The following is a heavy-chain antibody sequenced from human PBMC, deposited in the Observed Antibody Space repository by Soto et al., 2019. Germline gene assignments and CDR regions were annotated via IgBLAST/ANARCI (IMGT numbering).Heavy chain of an antibody. D-gene: IGHD6-13*01. V-gene: IGHV1-69*02. J-gene: IGHJ3*02. Sequence: SVKVSCKASGGTFSSYTISWVRQAPGQGLEWMGRIIPILGIANYAQKFQGRVTITADKSTSTAYMELSSLRSEDTAVYYCASTTGPWYGAFDIRGQGTMVTGSS. CDR2: IIPILGIA. CDR3: ASTTGPWYGAFDI. CDR1: GGTFSSYT.